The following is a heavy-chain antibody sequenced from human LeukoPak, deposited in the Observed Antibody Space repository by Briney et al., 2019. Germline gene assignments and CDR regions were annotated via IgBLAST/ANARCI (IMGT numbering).Heavy chain of an antibody. J-gene: IGHJ5*02. Sequence: GGSLRLSCAASGFTVSSNYMSWVRQAPGKGLEWVSVIYSGGSTYYADSVKGRFTISRDNSKTTLYLQMNSLRAEDTAVYYCARGRRYGSGSYYPWFDPWGQGTLVTVSS. D-gene: IGHD3-10*01. V-gene: IGHV3-66*02. CDR1: GFTVSSNY. CDR2: IYSGGST. CDR3: ARGRRYGSGSYYPWFDP.